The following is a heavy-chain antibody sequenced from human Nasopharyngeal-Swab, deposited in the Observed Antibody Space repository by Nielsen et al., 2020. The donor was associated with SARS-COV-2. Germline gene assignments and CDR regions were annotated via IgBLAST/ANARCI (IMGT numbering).Heavy chain of an antibody. V-gene: IGHV3-23*01. J-gene: IGHJ6*02. CDR1: GFSFSSYD. D-gene: IGHD1-1*01. Sequence: GESLKISCAASGFSFSSYDMSWVRQAPGKGLEWVSGISGIDGSTYYADSVKGRFTISRDSSKNTLYLQMSSLRAEDTAVYYCARLGTESYHYYSLDVWGQGTTVTVSS. CDR2: ISGIDGST. CDR3: ARLGTESYHYYSLDV.